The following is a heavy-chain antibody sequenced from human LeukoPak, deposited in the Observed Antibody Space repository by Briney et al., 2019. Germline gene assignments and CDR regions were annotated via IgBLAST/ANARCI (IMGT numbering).Heavy chain of an antibody. CDR2: AYDTGST. V-gene: IGHV4-61*02. J-gene: IGHJ4*02. D-gene: IGHD6-19*01. Sequence: SETLSLTCTVSGDSISAGNYYWSWIRQPAGKGLEWVGRAYDTGSTWHSPSLKDRVTISIDTSKNQFSVNLNSVTAADTAVYFCARIVGSEGYSGGWYDYWGPGILVSVSS. CDR3: ARIVGSEGYSGGWYDY. CDR1: GDSISAGNYY.